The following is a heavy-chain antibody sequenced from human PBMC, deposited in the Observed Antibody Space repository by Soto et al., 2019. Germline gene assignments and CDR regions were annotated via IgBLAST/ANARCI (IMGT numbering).Heavy chain of an antibody. Sequence: ASVKVSCKASGYTFTNFGISWVRQAPGEGLEWVGWINTSNDNKLYAQKLQGRLTLTTDTSTSTAYMDLTTLRSDDTAVYFCARDPGAASFDFWAQGTLVTVSS. J-gene: IGHJ4*02. CDR3: ARDPGAASFDF. D-gene: IGHD2-15*01. CDR1: GYTFTNFG. CDR2: INTSNDNK. V-gene: IGHV1-18*01.